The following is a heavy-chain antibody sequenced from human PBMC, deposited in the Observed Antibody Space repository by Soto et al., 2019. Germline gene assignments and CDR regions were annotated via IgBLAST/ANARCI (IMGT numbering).Heavy chain of an antibody. V-gene: IGHV4-30-4*01. CDR1: GGSINSGDYY. CDR3: ARDRYYGSGTYYNFYSGMDV. Sequence: SETLSLTCTVSGGSINSGDYYWTWVRQPPGKGLEWIGNIFHSGSTYYTPSLQSRVTISLDTSKNHFSLKLSSVTPADTAVYYCARDRYYGSGTYYNFYSGMDVWGQGNTVT. CDR2: IFHSGST. D-gene: IGHD3-10*01. J-gene: IGHJ6*02.